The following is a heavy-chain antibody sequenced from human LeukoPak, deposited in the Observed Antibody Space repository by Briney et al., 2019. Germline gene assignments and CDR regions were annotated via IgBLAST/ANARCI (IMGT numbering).Heavy chain of an antibody. J-gene: IGHJ4*02. V-gene: IGHV1-24*01. D-gene: IGHD3-22*01. Sequence: ASVKVSCKVSGCTLTELSMHWVRQAPGKGLEWMGGFDPEDGETIYAQKFQGRVTMTEDTSTDTAYMELSSLRSEDTAVYYCATMDYYDSSGTLPLDYWGQGTLVTVSS. CDR1: GCTLTELS. CDR3: ATMDYYDSSGTLPLDY. CDR2: FDPEDGET.